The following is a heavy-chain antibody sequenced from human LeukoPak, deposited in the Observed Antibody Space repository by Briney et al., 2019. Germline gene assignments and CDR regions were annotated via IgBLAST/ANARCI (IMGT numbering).Heavy chain of an antibody. Sequence: ASVKVSCKASESTFTGDYMHWLRQAPGQGLEWMGWISPKSGGTNYAQKFQGRVTMTTVKSISTAYMELSRLTSDDTAVYYCARDRNMVRGVIAYWGQGTLVTVSS. CDR2: ISPKSGGT. CDR1: ESTFTGDY. V-gene: IGHV1-2*02. J-gene: IGHJ4*02. D-gene: IGHD3-10*01. CDR3: ARDRNMVRGVIAY.